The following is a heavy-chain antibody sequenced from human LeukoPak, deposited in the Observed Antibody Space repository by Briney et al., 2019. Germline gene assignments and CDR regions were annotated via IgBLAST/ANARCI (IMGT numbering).Heavy chain of an antibody. Sequence: GASVKVSCKASGYTFTNYYIHWVRQAPGQGLEWMVIINPSGGSTSSAQKFQGRVTMTRDTSTNTVYMELSSLTSEDTAVYYCATAVTPYGCFDPWGQGTLVTVSS. J-gene: IGHJ5*02. CDR2: INPSGGST. CDR3: ATAVTPYGCFDP. V-gene: IGHV1-46*01. CDR1: GYTFTNYY. D-gene: IGHD4-17*01.